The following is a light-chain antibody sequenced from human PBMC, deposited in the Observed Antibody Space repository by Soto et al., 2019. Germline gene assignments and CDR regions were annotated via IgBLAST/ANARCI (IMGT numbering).Light chain of an antibody. CDR2: GAS. CDR1: QSVGLN. J-gene: IGKJ1*01. CDR3: QQYSNWPPPT. V-gene: IGKV3-15*01. Sequence: EIVMTQSPSTLAVSPGERAKLSCRASQSVGLNLAWYQQKPGKAPRLIISGASNRATGVPARFSGRGSETELTHTIRRLQTEDFAVYYGQQYSNWPPPTFGQGTRVELK.